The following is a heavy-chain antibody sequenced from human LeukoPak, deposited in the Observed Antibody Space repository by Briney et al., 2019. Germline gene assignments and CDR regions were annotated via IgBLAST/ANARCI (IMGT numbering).Heavy chain of an antibody. CDR3: AKDLFPDYYDSSGYYPF. J-gene: IGHJ4*02. Sequence: GGSLRLSCAASGFTFSSYAMSWVRQAPGKGLEWVSAISGSGGSTYYADSVKGRFTISRDNSKNTLYLQMNSLRAEDTAVYYCAKDLFPDYYDSSGYYPFWGQGTLVTVSS. CDR2: ISGSGGST. D-gene: IGHD3-22*01. V-gene: IGHV3-23*01. CDR1: GFTFSSYA.